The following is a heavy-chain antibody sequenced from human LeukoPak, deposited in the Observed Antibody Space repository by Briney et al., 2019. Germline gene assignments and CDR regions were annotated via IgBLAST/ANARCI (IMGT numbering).Heavy chain of an antibody. D-gene: IGHD2-15*01. V-gene: IGHV1-2*02. CDR3: ARELWTGGSPYFDS. Sequence: ASVTVSCKASGYTFIGHYIHWVRQAPGLGLEWMGWINPNGGGTTYAQKFQGRVTMTRDTSSSTVYMELRRLRYDDTAVYYCARELWTGGSPYFDSWGQGSLVTVSS. CDR1: GYTFIGHY. CDR2: INPNGGGT. J-gene: IGHJ4*02.